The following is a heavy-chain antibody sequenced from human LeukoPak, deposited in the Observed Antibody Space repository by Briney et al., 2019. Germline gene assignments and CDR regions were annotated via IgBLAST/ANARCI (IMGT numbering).Heavy chain of an antibody. CDR2: ISAYNGNT. CDR3: ARVLVYYYYYMDV. D-gene: IGHD6-13*01. Sequence: ASVKVSCKASGYTFTSYGISWVRQAPRQPLEWMGWISAYNGNTNYAQKLQGRVTMTTDTSTSTAYMELRSLRSDDTAVYYCARVLVYYYYYMDVWGKGTTVTVSS. CDR1: GYTFTSYG. V-gene: IGHV1-18*01. J-gene: IGHJ6*03.